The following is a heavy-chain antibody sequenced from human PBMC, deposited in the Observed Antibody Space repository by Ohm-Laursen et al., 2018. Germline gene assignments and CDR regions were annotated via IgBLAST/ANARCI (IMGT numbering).Heavy chain of an antibody. D-gene: IGHD4-17*01. J-gene: IGHJ4*02. V-gene: IGHV1-18*01. CDR1: GYPFRTFG. CDR3: ARDPHGEGRDYGSYFDY. CDR2: ISPYNGHT. Sequence: GASVKVSCKASGYPFRTFGISWVRQAPGQGLEWMGWISPYNGHTKFARKFQDRVTLTTDTSTTTAYMDLRSLRSDDTAVYYCARDPHGEGRDYGSYFDYWGQGTLVTVPS.